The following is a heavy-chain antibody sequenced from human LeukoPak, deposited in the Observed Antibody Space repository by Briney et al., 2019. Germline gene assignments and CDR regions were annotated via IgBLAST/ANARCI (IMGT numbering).Heavy chain of an antibody. V-gene: IGHV4-34*01. J-gene: IGHJ6*03. Sequence: PSETLSLTCAVYGGSFSGYYWSWIRQPPGKGLEWIGEINHSGSTNYNPSLKSRVTISVDTSKNQFSLKLSSVTAADTAVYYCARGPYGSGSYYNVGRYMDVWGKGTTVTVSS. D-gene: IGHD3-10*01. CDR1: GGSFSGYY. CDR3: ARGPYGSGSYYNVGRYMDV. CDR2: INHSGST.